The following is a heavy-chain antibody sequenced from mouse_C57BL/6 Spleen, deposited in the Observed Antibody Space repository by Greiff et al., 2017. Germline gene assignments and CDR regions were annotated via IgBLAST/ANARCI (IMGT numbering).Heavy chain of an antibody. J-gene: IGHJ1*03. Sequence: QVQLQQSGAELVKPGASVKLSCKASGYTFTSYWMHWVKQRPGPGLEWIGMIHPNSGSTNYNEKFKSKATLTVDKSSSTAYMQLSSLTSEDSAVYYCARVNYWYFDVWGTGTTVTVSS. CDR1: GYTFTSYW. CDR3: ARVNYWYFDV. CDR2: IHPNSGST. V-gene: IGHV1-64*01.